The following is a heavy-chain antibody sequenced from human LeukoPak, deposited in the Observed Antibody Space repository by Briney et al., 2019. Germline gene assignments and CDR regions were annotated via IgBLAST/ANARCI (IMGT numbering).Heavy chain of an antibody. V-gene: IGHV4-59*08. Sequence: SETLSLTCTVSGGSISSYYWSWIRQPPGKGLEWIGYIYYSGSTNYNPSLKSRVTISVDTSKNQFSLKLSSVTAADTAVYYCARRLAVAGTPFDYWGQGTLVTVSS. CDR2: IYYSGST. D-gene: IGHD6-19*01. CDR3: ARRLAVAGTPFDY. J-gene: IGHJ4*02. CDR1: GGSISSYY.